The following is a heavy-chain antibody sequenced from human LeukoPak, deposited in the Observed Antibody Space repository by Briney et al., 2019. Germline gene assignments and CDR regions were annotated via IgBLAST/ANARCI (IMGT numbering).Heavy chain of an antibody. CDR2: IYSGGST. D-gene: IGHD6-19*01. CDR3: ARVGGEQWLVEWGFDY. CDR1: GFIVSRSY. Sequence: PGGSLRLSCAASGFIVSRSYMSWVRQAPGKGLEWVSVIYSGGSTYYADSVKGRFTISRDNSKNTLYLQMNSLRAEDTAFYYCARVGGEQWLVEWGFDYWGQGTLVTVSS. J-gene: IGHJ4*02. V-gene: IGHV3-66*01.